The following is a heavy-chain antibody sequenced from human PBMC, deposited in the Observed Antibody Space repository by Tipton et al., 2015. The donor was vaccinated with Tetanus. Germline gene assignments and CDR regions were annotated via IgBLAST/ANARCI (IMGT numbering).Heavy chain of an antibody. CDR1: GYIFTGYY. CDR2: INPDSGDT. J-gene: IGHJ4*02. CDR3: ARDHYYESNGYNF. D-gene: IGHD3-22*01. Sequence: QLVQSGAEVKKPGASVRVSCEASGYIFTGYYIHWVRQAPGQGLEGMGWINPDSGDTDYAQNFQGRVTMTRDTSTSTAYMELDRLRSDDTALYFCARDHYYESNGYNFWGQGTLITVSS. V-gene: IGHV1-2*02.